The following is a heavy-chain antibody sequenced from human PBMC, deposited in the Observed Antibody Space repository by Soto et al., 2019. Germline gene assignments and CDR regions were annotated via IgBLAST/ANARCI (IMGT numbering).Heavy chain of an antibody. CDR2: ISYSGST. D-gene: IGHD3-10*01. CDR1: GDSVGSGSYY. J-gene: IGHJ5*02. V-gene: IGHV4-61*03. Sequence: SETLSLTCTVSGDSVGSGSYYWSWIRQPPGKGLEWIAYISYSGSTNHNPSLKSRVTISVDTSKNHFSPKLSSVTTADTAIYYCARLFYYGSGSPWFDPWGQGTLVTVSS. CDR3: ARLFYYGSGSPWFDP.